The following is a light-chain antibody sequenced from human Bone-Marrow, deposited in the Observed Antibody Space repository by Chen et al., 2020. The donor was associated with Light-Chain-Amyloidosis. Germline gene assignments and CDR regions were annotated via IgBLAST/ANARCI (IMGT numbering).Light chain of an antibody. V-gene: IGKV3-11*01. CDR2: DAS. J-gene: IGKJ4*01. Sequence: DIVLTQSPAILSLSPGERATLSCRASQSVSRYLAWYQQKPGQAPRLLIYDASNSPTGVPARFSVRESGTEVTLPISRLEPGDVALSYCQQRSNWPPLTFGGGTKVEIK. CDR1: QSVSRY. CDR3: QQRSNWPPLT.